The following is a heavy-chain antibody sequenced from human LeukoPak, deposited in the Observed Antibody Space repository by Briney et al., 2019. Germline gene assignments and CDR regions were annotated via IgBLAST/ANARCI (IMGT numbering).Heavy chain of an antibody. V-gene: IGHV3-66*01. CDR2: IYSGGST. D-gene: IGHD3-22*01. J-gene: IGHJ2*01. CDR1: GLTFSDYR. CDR3: ARCSGDYYLRYFDL. Sequence: PGGSLTLSCAVSGLTFSDYRMSWVRQAPGQGLGWVSVIYSGGSTYYADSAKGRFTISRDNSKNTLYLQMNSLRPEATAVCYCARCSGDYYLRYFDLWGRGTLVTVSS.